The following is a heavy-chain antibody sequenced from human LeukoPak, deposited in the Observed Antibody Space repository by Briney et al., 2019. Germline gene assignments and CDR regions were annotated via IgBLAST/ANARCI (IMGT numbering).Heavy chain of an antibody. D-gene: IGHD1-26*01. Sequence: GGSLRLSCAASGFSFSYYWMHWVRQAPGKGLVWVSRINSAGSSTSYADSVKGRFTISRDNAKNTLYLQMNSLRAEDTAVYYCARDHPSGSNDYWGQGTLVTVSS. CDR1: GFSFSYYW. CDR2: INSAGSST. J-gene: IGHJ4*02. CDR3: ARDHPSGSNDY. V-gene: IGHV3-74*01.